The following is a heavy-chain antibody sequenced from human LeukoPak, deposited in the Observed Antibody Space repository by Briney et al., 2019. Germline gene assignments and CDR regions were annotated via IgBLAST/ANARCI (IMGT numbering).Heavy chain of an antibody. J-gene: IGHJ4*02. Sequence: PGGSLRLSCAASGFTLSSYRMNWVRQAPGKVLEWVSSISSSSSYIYYADSVKGRVTISRDNAKNSLYLQMNSLRAEDTAVYYCATATVVTHFDYWGQGTLVTVSS. CDR2: ISSSSSYI. CDR1: GFTLSSYR. D-gene: IGHD4-23*01. CDR3: ATATVVTHFDY. V-gene: IGHV3-21*01.